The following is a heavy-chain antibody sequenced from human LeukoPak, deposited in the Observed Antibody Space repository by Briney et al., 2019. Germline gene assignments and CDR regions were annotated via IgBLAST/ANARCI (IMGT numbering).Heavy chain of an antibody. CDR3: ARAHGYDSSGYYFDY. J-gene: IGHJ4*02. Sequence: SETLSLTCTVSGGSISSYYWSWIRQPPGKGLEWIGYIYYSGSTNYNPSLKSRVTISVDTSKNQFSLKLSSVTAADTAVYYCARAHGYDSSGYYFDYWGQGTLVTVSS. D-gene: IGHD3-22*01. CDR2: IYYSGST. V-gene: IGHV4-59*01. CDR1: GGSISSYY.